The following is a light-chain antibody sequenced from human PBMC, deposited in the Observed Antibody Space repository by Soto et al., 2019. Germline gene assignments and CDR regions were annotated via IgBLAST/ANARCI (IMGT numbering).Light chain of an antibody. CDR3: QQRSNWPFLT. V-gene: IGKV3-11*01. J-gene: IGKJ4*01. CDR1: QSVSSY. Sequence: EIVLTQSPATQSLSPGERATLSCRASQSVSSYLAWYQQKPGQAPRLLIYDASNRATGIPARFSGSGSGTDFTLTISSLEPEDFAVYYCQQRSNWPFLTFGGGTKVEIK. CDR2: DAS.